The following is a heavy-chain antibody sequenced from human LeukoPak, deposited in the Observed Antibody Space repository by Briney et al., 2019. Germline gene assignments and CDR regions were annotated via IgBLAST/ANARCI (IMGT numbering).Heavy chain of an antibody. J-gene: IGHJ4*02. Sequence: PSETLSLTCAVYDGSFSGYYWSWIRQPPGKGPEWIGEINHSGSINYNPSLKGRVTISVDTSKNQFSLILSSVTAADTALYYCARDSSNYAPDYWGQGTLVTVSS. CDR1: DGSFSGYY. V-gene: IGHV4-34*01. CDR2: INHSGSI. CDR3: ARDSSNYAPDY. D-gene: IGHD4-11*01.